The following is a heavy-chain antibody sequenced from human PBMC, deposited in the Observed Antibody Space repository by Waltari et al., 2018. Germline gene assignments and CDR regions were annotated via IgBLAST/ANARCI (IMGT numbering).Heavy chain of an antibody. D-gene: IGHD2-21*01. J-gene: IGHJ5*02. V-gene: IGHV4-38-2*02. CDR2: IYHSGST. CDR1: GYSISSGYY. CDR3: ARDIVGDP. Sequence: QVQLQESGPGLVKPSETLSLTCTVSGYSISSGYYWGWIRQPPGKGLEWIGSIYHSGSTYYNPSLKSRVTISVDTSKNQFSLKLSSVTAADTAVYYCARDIVGDPWGQGTLVTVSS.